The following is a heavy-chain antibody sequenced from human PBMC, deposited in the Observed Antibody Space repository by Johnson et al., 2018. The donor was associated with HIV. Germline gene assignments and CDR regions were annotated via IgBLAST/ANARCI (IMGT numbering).Heavy chain of an antibody. V-gene: IGHV3-30*04. CDR2: ISYDGSNK. J-gene: IGHJ3*02. Sequence: QVQLVESGGGVVQPGRSLRLSCAASGFTFSSYAMHWVRQAPGKGLEWVAVISYDGSNKHYAHSVKGRYSISRDNTKDTLSLQMNSLRVEDTAVYYCARGDWLTVVTSPDAFDIWGQGTMVTVSS. D-gene: IGHD4-23*01. CDR3: ARGDWLTVVTSPDAFDI. CDR1: GFTFSSYA.